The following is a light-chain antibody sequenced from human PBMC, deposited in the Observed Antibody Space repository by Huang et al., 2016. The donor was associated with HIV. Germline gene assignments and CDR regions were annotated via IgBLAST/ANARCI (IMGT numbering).Light chain of an antibody. J-gene: IGKJ1*01. CDR1: QTVLYSLNKKNY. V-gene: IGKV4-1*01. CDR3: LQYYSVPQT. Sequence: DIVMTQSPDSLAVSPGERATINCKSSQTVLYSLNKKNYLAWFQQKPGRPPKLLIYLATTRESGVPDRFSGSGSGTGFTLTINNLQAEDVAVYFCLQYYSVPQTFGHGTKVEIK. CDR2: LAT.